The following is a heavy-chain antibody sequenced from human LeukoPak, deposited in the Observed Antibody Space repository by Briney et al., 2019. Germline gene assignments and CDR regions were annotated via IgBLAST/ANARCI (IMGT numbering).Heavy chain of an antibody. CDR3: ARGYGSGSGDY. CDR2: ISSSSSHI. D-gene: IGHD3-10*01. CDR1: GFTFSSYT. J-gene: IGHJ4*01. V-gene: IGHV3-21*01. Sequence: GGSLRLSCAASGFTFSSYTMNWVRQAPGKGLEWVSSISSSSSHIYYADSLKGRFTISRDNAKNSLYLQVSSLRPEDTAVYYCARGYGSGSGDYWGHGTLVTVSS.